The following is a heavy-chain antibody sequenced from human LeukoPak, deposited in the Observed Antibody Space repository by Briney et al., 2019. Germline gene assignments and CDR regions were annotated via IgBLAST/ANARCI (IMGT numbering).Heavy chain of an antibody. CDR1: GFTFSSYW. D-gene: IGHD1-26*01. J-gene: IGHJ4*02. V-gene: IGHV3-74*01. Sequence: GGSLRLSCVASGFTFSSYWMHWVRQAPGKGLVWVSRINSDGSSTSYADSVKGRFTISRDNSKNTLYLQMNSLRAEDTAVYYCAKEVQWSRFDYWGQGTLVTVSS. CDR3: AKEVQWSRFDY. CDR2: INSDGSST.